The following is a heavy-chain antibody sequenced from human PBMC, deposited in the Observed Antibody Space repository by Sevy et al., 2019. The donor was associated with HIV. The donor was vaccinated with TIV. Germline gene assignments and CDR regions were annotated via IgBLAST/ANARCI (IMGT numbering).Heavy chain of an antibody. V-gene: IGHV4-39*01. CDR1: GGSINRSSYY. D-gene: IGHD2-8*02. J-gene: IGHJ4*02. CDR3: ARQGGSCKSGPCYTFFDF. CDR2: IHSGGNA. Sequence: SETLSLTCTVSGGSINRSSYYWGWIRQPPGKGLEWIASIHSGGNAYYNPALKSRVTVSVDTSKNQVSLKRTSVTAAATAVYYCARQGGSCKSGPCYTFFDFWGQGTLVTVSS.